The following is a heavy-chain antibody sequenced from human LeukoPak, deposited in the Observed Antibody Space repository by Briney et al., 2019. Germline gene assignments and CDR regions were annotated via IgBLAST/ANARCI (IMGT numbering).Heavy chain of an antibody. J-gene: IGHJ5*02. CDR2: ISGSGGST. Sequence: GGSLRLSCAASGFTFSSYGMSWVRQAPGKGLEWVSAISGSGGSTYYADSVKGRFTISRDNAKNSLYLQMNTLRAEDTAVYSCARGADGVSSNSRGWFDPWGQGTLVTVSS. D-gene: IGHD2-15*01. V-gene: IGHV3-23*01. CDR3: ARGADGVSSNSRGWFDP. CDR1: GFTFSSYG.